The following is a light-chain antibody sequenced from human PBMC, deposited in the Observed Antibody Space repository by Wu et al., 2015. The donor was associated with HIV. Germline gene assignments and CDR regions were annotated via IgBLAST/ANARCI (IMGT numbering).Light chain of an antibody. CDR1: QSVSSN. CDR2: GAS. J-gene: IGKJ1*01. CDR3: QHYDNWRLT. Sequence: EIVMTQSPATPSVSPGERATLSCRASQSVSSNLAWYQQKPGQAPRLLIYGASTRATGIPARFSGSGSGTEFTLTISSLLSEDFAVYYCQHYDNWRLTFGQGTKVELK. V-gene: IGKV3-15*01.